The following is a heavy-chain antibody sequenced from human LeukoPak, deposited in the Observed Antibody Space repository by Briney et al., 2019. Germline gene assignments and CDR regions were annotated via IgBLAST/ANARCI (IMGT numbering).Heavy chain of an antibody. J-gene: IGHJ3*02. CDR1: GDSVSSNSAS. D-gene: IGHD1-20*01. V-gene: IGHV6-1*01. CDR3: ASSSTPLTGDAFDI. CDR2: TYYRSKWYN. Sequence: SQTLSLTCAISGDSVSSNSASWNWIRQSPSRGLEWLGRTYYRSKWYNDYAISVKSRMTINPDTSKNQFSLQLNSVTPEDSAVYYCASSSTPLTGDAFDIWGQGTMVTVSS.